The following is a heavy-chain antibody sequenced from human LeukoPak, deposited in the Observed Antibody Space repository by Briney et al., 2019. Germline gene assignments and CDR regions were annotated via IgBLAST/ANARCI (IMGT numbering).Heavy chain of an antibody. Sequence: ASVKVSCKASGYTFSTYPMNWVRQAPGQGLEWMGWISAYNGNTNYAQKLQGRVTMTTDTSTSTAYMELRSLRSDDTAVYYCARYYDFWSGPYYYYGMDVWGQGTTVTVSS. CDR1: GYTFSTYP. J-gene: IGHJ6*02. CDR3: ARYYDFWSGPYYYYGMDV. V-gene: IGHV1-18*01. CDR2: ISAYNGNT. D-gene: IGHD3-3*01.